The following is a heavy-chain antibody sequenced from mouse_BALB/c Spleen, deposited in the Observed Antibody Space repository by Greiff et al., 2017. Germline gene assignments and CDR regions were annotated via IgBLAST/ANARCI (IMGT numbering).Heavy chain of an antibody. D-gene: IGHD2-3*01. CDR3: ARGDGYYHYAMDY. Sequence: VQLKESGPELVKPGASVKISCKTSGYTFTEYTMHWVKQSHGKSLEWIGGINPNNGGTSYNQKFKGKATLTVDKSSSTAYMELRSLTSEDSAVYYCARGDGYYHYAMDYWGQGTSVTVSS. CDR2: INPNNGGT. CDR1: GYTFTEYT. J-gene: IGHJ4*01. V-gene: IGHV1-18*01.